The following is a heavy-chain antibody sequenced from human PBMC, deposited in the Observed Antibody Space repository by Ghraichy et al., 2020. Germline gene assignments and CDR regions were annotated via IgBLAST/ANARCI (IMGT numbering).Heavy chain of an antibody. D-gene: IGHD3-10*01. CDR1: GGSISSSSYY. J-gene: IGHJ4*02. Sequence: SETLSLTCTVSGGSISSSSYYWGWIRQPPGKGLEWIGYIYYSGSTNYNPSLKSRVTISVDTSKNQFSLKLSSVTAADTAVYYCARGLYGSGRQIDYWGQGTLVTVSS. CDR3: ARGLYGSGRQIDY. CDR2: IYYSGST. V-gene: IGHV4-61*05.